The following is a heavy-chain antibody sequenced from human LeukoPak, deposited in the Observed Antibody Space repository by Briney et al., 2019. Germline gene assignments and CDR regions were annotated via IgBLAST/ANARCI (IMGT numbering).Heavy chain of an antibody. CDR3: ATHYDFWQPFQGGFDY. CDR2: IIPIFGTA. Sequence: SVKVSCKASGGTFSSYAISWVRQAPGQGLEWMGGIIPIFGTANYAQKFQGRVTITADESTSTAYMELSSLRSEDTAVYYCATHYDFWQPFQGGFDYWGQGPLVTVSS. V-gene: IGHV1-69*13. J-gene: IGHJ4*02. D-gene: IGHD3-3*01. CDR1: GGTFSSYA.